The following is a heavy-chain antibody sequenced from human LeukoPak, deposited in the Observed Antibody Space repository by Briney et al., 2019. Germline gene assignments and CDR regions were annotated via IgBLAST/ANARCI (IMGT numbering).Heavy chain of an antibody. J-gene: IGHJ3*02. V-gene: IGHV4-59*08. D-gene: IGHD1-14*01. CDR1: GGSISSYY. CDR3: ASPEGTVDAFDI. Sequence: SETLSLTCTVSGGSISSYYWSWIRQPPGKGLEWIGYIYYSGSTNYNPSLKSRVTISVDTSKNQFSLKLSSVTAADTAVYYCASPEGTVDAFDIWGQGTMVTVSS. CDR2: IYYSGST.